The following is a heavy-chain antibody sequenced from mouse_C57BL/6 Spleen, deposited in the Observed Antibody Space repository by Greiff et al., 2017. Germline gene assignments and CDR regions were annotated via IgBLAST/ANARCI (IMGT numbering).Heavy chain of an antibody. CDR3: ARLYYGSSYAMDY. CDR1: GYTFTSYW. J-gene: IGHJ4*01. CDR2: INPSNGGT. Sequence: QVQLQQPGTELVKPGASVKLSCKASGYTFTSYWMHWVKQRPGQGLEWIGNINPSNGGTNYNQKFKDKDTLTVDKSSSTAYMQLSSLTSEDSAVYYCARLYYGSSYAMDYWGQGTSVTVSS. V-gene: IGHV1-53*01. D-gene: IGHD1-1*01.